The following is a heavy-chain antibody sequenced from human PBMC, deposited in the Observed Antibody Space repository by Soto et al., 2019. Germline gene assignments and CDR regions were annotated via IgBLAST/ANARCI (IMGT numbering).Heavy chain of an antibody. CDR3: ARGGGPYVWFNEF. J-gene: IGHJ4*02. Sequence: SVKVSCKDSGGLFSSFAISWVRQAPGRGLEWMGGIIPVFGTTNYAQKFQGRVTITADESTNTAYMELSSLTSDDTAMYYCARGGGPYVWFNEFWGQGTQVTVSS. CDR2: IIPVFGTT. CDR1: GGLFSSFA. V-gene: IGHV1-69*13. D-gene: IGHD3-16*01.